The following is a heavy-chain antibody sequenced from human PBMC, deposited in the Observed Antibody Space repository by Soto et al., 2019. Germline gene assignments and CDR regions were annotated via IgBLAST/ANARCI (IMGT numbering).Heavy chain of an antibody. D-gene: IGHD4-4*01. CDR3: ARGENEVTTLYGTNYYYYYGMDV. CDR1: GGSFSGYY. J-gene: IGHJ6*02. Sequence: SETLSLTCAVYGGSFSGYYWSWIRQPPGKGLEWIGEINHSGSTNYDPSLKSRVTISVDTSKNQFSLKLSSVTAADTAVYYCARGENEVTTLYGTNYYYYYGMDVWGQGTTVTVSS. CDR2: INHSGST. V-gene: IGHV4-34*01.